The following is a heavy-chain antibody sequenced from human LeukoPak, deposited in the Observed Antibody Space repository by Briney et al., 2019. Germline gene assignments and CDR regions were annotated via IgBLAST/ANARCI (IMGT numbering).Heavy chain of an antibody. CDR3: ARAHYYDSSGLDF. J-gene: IGHJ4*02. CDR2: ISSSGSTI. V-gene: IGHV3-48*04. CDR1: GFTFSTYN. Sequence: PGGSLRLSCAASGFTFSTYNMNWVRRAPGKGLEWVSYISSSGSTIYYADSLKGRFTISRDNAKNSLYLQRNSLRAEDTAVYYCARAHYYDSSGLDFWGQGTLVTVSS. D-gene: IGHD3-22*01.